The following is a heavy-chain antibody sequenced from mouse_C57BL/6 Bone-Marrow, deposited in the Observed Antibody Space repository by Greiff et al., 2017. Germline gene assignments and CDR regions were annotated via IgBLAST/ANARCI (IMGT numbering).Heavy chain of an antibody. CDR2: ISGGGGNT. CDR3: ASSYYSNYDPTWFAY. D-gene: IGHD2-5*01. J-gene: IGHJ3*01. Sequence: EVKLMESGGGLVKPGGSLKLSCAASGFTFSSYTMSWVRQTPEKRLEWVATISGGGGNTYYPDSVKGRFTISRDNAKNTLYLQMSSLRSEDTALYYSASSYYSNYDPTWFAYWGQGTLVTVSA. V-gene: IGHV5-9*01. CDR1: GFTFSSYT.